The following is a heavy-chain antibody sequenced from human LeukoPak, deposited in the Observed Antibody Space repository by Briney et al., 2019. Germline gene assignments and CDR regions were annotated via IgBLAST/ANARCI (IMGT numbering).Heavy chain of an antibody. CDR2: IKQDGSEK. J-gene: IGHJ4*02. V-gene: IGHV3-7*01. CDR3: ARDGRGGHNDF. Sequence: GGSLRLSCAASGFTFSSYWMSWVRQAPGKGLEWVANIKQDGSEKYYVDSVKGRFTISRDNAKNSLFLQMDGLRVDDTAVYFCARDGRGGHNDFWGQGTLITVSS. D-gene: IGHD4-23*01. CDR1: GFTFSSYW.